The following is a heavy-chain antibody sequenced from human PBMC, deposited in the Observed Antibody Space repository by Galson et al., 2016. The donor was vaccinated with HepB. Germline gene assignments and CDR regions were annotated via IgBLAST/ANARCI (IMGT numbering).Heavy chain of an antibody. D-gene: IGHD6-19*01. CDR1: GFTFDEYA. V-gene: IGHV3-9*01. CDR3: AKDKGAIAVAGSTFDY. J-gene: IGHJ4*02. Sequence: SLRLSCAASGFTFDEYAMHWVRQVPGKGLEWVSGISWSSGNIGYADSVKSRFTISRDNAKNSLYLQMNSLRAEDTALYYCAKDKGAIAVAGSTFDYWGQGTLVTVSS. CDR2: ISWSSGNI.